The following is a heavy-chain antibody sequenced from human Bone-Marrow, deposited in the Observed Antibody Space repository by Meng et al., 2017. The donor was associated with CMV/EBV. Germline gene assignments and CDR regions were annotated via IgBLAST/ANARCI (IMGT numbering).Heavy chain of an antibody. V-gene: IGHV3-30*04. D-gene: IGHD3-10*01. CDR1: GFTFSSYA. J-gene: IGHJ4*02. CDR3: ARDAASMVRGVMGY. CDR2: ISYDGSNK. Sequence: GESLKISCAASGFTFSSYAMHWVRQAPGKGLEWVAVISYDGSNKYYADSVKGRFTISRDNSKNTLYLQMNSLRAEDTAVYYCARDAASMVRGVMGYWGQGTLVTVYS.